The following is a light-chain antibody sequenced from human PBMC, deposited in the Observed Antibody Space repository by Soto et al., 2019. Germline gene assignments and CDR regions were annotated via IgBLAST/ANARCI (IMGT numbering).Light chain of an antibody. V-gene: IGLV2-23*02. CDR3: CSYAGGSTPWV. J-gene: IGLJ3*02. CDR1: SSDVGSYNL. Sequence: QSVLTQPASVSGSPGQSIAISCTGTSSDVGSYNLVSWYQHHPGKAPKLMIYEVTKRPSGVSDRFFASKSGNTASLTISGLQAEDEADYCCCSYAGGSTPWVFGGGTKLTVL. CDR2: EVT.